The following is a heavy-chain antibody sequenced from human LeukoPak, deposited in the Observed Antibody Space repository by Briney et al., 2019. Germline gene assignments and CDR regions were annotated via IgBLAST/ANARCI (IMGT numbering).Heavy chain of an antibody. V-gene: IGHV7-4-1*02. J-gene: IGHJ6*02. D-gene: IGHD2-2*01. Sequence: GASVKVSCKASGYTFTSYAMNWVRQAPGQGLEWMGWINTNTGNPTYAQGFTRRFVFSLDTSVSTAYLQISSLKAEDTAVYYCARDHIVVVPAAMVSKRNYGMDVWGQGTTVTVSS. CDR1: GYTFTSYA. CDR3: ARDHIVVVPAAMVSKRNYGMDV. CDR2: INTNTGNP.